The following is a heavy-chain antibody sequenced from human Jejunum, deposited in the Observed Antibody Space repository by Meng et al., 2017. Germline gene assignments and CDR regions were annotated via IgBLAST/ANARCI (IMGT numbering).Heavy chain of an antibody. CDR2: ISSDGSQK. V-gene: IGHV3-33*05. CDR3: ARDKGATSCDT. CDR1: GISFSRSG. D-gene: IGHD1-26*01. Sequence: GESLKISCVASGISFSRSGMHWVRQGPGEGLEWVTFISSDGSQKYYVDSVKGRFTVYRDNSKNTSFLPMDSLRADDTAVYYCARDKGATSCDTWGQGTPVTVSS. J-gene: IGHJ4*02.